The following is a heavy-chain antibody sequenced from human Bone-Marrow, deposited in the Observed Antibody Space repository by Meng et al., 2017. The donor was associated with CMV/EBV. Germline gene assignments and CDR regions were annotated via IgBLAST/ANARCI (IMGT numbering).Heavy chain of an antibody. Sequence: GESLKISCAASGFTFSSYGMHWVRQAPGKGLEWVAFIRYDGSNQNYADSVKGRFTISRDNSENTLYLQMNSLRAEDTAVYYCAGVTIFGVVSAFDIWGQGTMVTVSS. J-gene: IGHJ3*02. D-gene: IGHD3-3*01. V-gene: IGHV3-30*02. CDR1: GFTFSSYG. CDR2: IRYDGSNQ. CDR3: AGVTIFGVVSAFDI.